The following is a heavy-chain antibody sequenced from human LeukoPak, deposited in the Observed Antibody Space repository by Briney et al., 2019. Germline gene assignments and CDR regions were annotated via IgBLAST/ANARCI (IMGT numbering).Heavy chain of an antibody. CDR2: IYYSGST. V-gene: IGHV4-39*01. D-gene: IGHD1-26*01. CDR1: AGSISRISYY. J-gene: IGHJ3*02. Sequence: SETLSPTCTVSAGSISRISYYWGRLRQPPGKGLEWIGSIYYSGSTNYNPSLKSRVTISVDTSKNQFSLKLSSVTAADTAVYYCARWEESDAFDIWGQGTMVTVSS. CDR3: ARWEESDAFDI.